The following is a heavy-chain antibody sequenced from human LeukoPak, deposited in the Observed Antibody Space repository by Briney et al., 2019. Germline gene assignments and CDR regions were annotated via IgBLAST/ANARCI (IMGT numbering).Heavy chain of an antibody. CDR1: GYTFTGHY. CDR3: ARDAAVIVN. V-gene: IGHV1-8*02. J-gene: IGHJ4*02. Sequence: ASVKVSCKASGYTFTGHYMHWVRQATGQGLEWMGWMNPNSGNTGYAQKFQGRVTMTRNTSISTAYMELSSLRSEDTAVYYCARDAAVIVNWGQGTLVTVSS. CDR2: MNPNSGNT. D-gene: IGHD2/OR15-2a*01.